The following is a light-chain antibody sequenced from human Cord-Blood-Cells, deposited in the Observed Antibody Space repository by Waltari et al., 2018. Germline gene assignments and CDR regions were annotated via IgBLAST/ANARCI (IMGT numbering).Light chain of an antibody. CDR3: MQALQTPAT. CDR1: QSLLHSNGYNY. Sequence: DIVMTQSPLSLPVTPGEPASISCRSSQSLLHSNGYNYLDWYLQKPGQSPQLLIYLGSNRASGVPDRFSGSGSGTDFTLKISRVEAGDVGVYYCMQALQTPATFGQGTKVEIK. V-gene: IGKV2-28*01. J-gene: IGKJ1*01. CDR2: LGS.